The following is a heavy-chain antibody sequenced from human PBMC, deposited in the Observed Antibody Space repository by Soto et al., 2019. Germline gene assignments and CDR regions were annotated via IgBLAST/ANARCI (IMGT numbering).Heavy chain of an antibody. Sequence: PGGSLSLSCAASGFTFSSYSMNWVRQAPGKGLEWVSYISSSSSTIYYADSVKGRFTISRDNAKNSLYLQMNSLRDEDTAVYYCARSVSGYVENWFDPWGQGTLVTVSS. D-gene: IGHD5-12*01. J-gene: IGHJ5*02. CDR1: GFTFSSYS. CDR2: ISSSSSTI. CDR3: ARSVSGYVENWFDP. V-gene: IGHV3-48*02.